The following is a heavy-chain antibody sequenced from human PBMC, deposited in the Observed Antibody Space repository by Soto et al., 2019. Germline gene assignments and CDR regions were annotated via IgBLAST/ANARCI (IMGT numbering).Heavy chain of an antibody. J-gene: IGHJ4*02. CDR1: GFTVSSNY. V-gene: IGHV3-66*01. Sequence: EVQLVESGGGLVRPGGSLRLSCAASGFTVSSNYVSWVRQAPGKGLEWVSVIYTGGSTYYANSVKGRFTISRDNSKNTVYLQMNSLRAADTAVYYCLGHDYGAYWGQGTLVTVSS. CDR2: IYTGGST. CDR3: LGHDYGAY.